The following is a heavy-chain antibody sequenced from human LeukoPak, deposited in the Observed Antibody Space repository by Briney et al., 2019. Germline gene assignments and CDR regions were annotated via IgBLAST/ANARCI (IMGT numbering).Heavy chain of an antibody. J-gene: IGHJ6*02. V-gene: IGHV3-23*01. Sequence: GGSLRLSCAASGFTFSSYAMSWVRQAPGKGLEWVSAISGVGGNTYYAASVKGRFTISRDNSKNTLYLQMNSLRAEDTAVYYCAKVSSSWYNYYYYGMDVWGQGTTVTVSS. CDR3: AKVSSSWYNYYYYGMDV. CDR2: ISGVGGNT. CDR1: GFTFSSYA. D-gene: IGHD6-13*01.